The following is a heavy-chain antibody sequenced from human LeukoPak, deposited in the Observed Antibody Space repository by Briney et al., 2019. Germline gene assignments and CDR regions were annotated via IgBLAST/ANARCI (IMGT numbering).Heavy chain of an antibody. D-gene: IGHD1-26*01. Sequence: GGSLRLSCVGSGFTSIAYALTWARQAPGKGLEWVSGISGGGVTTYYADSVKGRFTISRDNSKNTLYLQMNSLRAEDTAVYYCARDGGSNWYYFDYWGQGTLVTVSS. J-gene: IGHJ4*02. V-gene: IGHV3-23*01. CDR1: GFTSIAYA. CDR2: ISGGGVTT. CDR3: ARDGGSNWYYFDY.